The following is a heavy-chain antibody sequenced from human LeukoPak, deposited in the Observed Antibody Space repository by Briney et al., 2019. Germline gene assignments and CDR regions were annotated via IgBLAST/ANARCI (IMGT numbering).Heavy chain of an antibody. CDR1: GYTFTSYG. CDR3: ARDGYCSSTSCYEGNWFDP. V-gene: IGHV1-18*04. Sequence: ASVKVSCKASGYTFTSYGISWVRQAPGQGLEWMGWISAYNGNTNYAQKLQGRVTMTTDTSTGTAYMELRSLRSDDTAVCYCARDGYCSSTSCYEGNWFDPWGQGTLVTVSS. D-gene: IGHD2-2*03. CDR2: ISAYNGNT. J-gene: IGHJ5*02.